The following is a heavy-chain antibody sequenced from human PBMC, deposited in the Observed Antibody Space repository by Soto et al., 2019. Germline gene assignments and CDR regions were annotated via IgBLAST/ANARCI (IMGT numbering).Heavy chain of an antibody. CDR3: VKTAYRGYDWDY. Sequence: EVQLVESGGGLVQPGGSLRLSCSASGFTFSSYAMHWVRQARGKGLEYVSVITSNGGSTYYADSVKGRFTISRDNSKNTLNLQMSSLRAEDTAVYYCVKTAYRGYDWDYWGQGTLVTVSS. V-gene: IGHV3-64D*06. CDR2: ITSNGGST. CDR1: GFTFSSYA. J-gene: IGHJ4*02. D-gene: IGHD5-12*01.